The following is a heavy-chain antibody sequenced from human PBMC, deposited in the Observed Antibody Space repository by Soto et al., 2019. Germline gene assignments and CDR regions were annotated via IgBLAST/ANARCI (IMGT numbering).Heavy chain of an antibody. Sequence: ASVKVSCKASGYTFTNYGISWVRQAPGQGLEWMGWISAYNGNTNYAQKLQDRVTMTTDTSTSTDYMELRSLRSDDTAVYYCARGGDSSSWYIIHYYYGMDVWGQGTTVTASS. CDR3: ARGGDSSSWYIIHYYYGMDV. CDR2: ISAYNGNT. D-gene: IGHD6-13*01. CDR1: GYTFTNYG. V-gene: IGHV1-18*01. J-gene: IGHJ6*02.